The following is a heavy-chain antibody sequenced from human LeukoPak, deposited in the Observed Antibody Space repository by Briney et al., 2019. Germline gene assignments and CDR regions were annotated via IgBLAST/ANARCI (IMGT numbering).Heavy chain of an antibody. J-gene: IGHJ5*02. CDR3: ARDARITMVREDNWFDP. CDR1: GYTFTGYY. CDR2: INPNSGGT. Sequence: ASVKVSCKASGYTFTGYYMHWVRQAPGQGLEWMGWINPNSGGTNYAQKFQGRVTMTRDTSISTAYMEPSRLRSDDTAVYYCARDARITMVREDNWFDPWGQGTLVTVSS. V-gene: IGHV1-2*02. D-gene: IGHD3-10*01.